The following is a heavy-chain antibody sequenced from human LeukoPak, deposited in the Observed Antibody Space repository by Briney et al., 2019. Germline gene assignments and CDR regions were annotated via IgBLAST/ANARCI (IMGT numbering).Heavy chain of an antibody. CDR1: GGSISSGDYY. Sequence: SETLSLTFTVSGGSISSGDYYWSWIRQPPGKGLEWIGYIHHSGSTYYNPSLKSRVTILVDTSKNQFSLKLSSVTAADTAVYYCAREGGYYDSSGYYYFDYWGQGTLVTVSS. D-gene: IGHD3-22*01. J-gene: IGHJ4*02. V-gene: IGHV4-30-4*08. CDR3: AREGGYYDSSGYYYFDY. CDR2: IHHSGST.